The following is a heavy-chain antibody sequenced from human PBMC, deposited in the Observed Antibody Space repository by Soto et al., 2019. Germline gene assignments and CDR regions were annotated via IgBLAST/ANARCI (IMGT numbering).Heavy chain of an antibody. J-gene: IGHJ5*02. Sequence: LSLTCTVSGGSISSYYWSWIRQPAGKGLEWIGRIYTSGSTNYNPSLKSRVTMSVDTSKNQFSLKLSSVTAADTAVYYCARGRARGWNYFGWFDPWGQGTLVTVSS. CDR3: ARGRARGWNYFGWFDP. V-gene: IGHV4-4*07. CDR1: GGSISSYY. CDR2: IYTSGST. D-gene: IGHD1-7*01.